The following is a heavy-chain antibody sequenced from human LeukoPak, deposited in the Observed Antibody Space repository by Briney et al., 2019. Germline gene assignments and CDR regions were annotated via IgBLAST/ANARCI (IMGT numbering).Heavy chain of an antibody. CDR3: ARGTSGWYLFY. D-gene: IGHD6-19*01. CDR2: IIPIFGTA. V-gene: IGHV1-69*13. J-gene: IGHJ4*02. CDR1: GGTFSSYA. Sequence: GASVKVSCKASGGTFSSYAISWVRQAPGQGLEWMGGIIPIFGTANYAQKFQGRVTITADESTSTVYMELSSLRSEDTAVYYCARGTSGWYLFYWGQGTLVTVSS.